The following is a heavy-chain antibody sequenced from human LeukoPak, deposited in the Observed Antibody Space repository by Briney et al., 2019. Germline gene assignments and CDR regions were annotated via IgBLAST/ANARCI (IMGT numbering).Heavy chain of an antibody. CDR1: GGSFSGYY. CDR2: INHSGST. Sequence: SETLSLTCAVYGGSFSGYYWGGFRQPPGKGLDGIGEINHSGSTNYNPSLKSRVTISVDTSKNQFSLKLSSVTAADTAVYYCARGSSSSWYWFDPWGQGTLVTVSS. CDR3: ARGSSSSWYWFDP. J-gene: IGHJ5*02. D-gene: IGHD6-13*01. V-gene: IGHV4-34*01.